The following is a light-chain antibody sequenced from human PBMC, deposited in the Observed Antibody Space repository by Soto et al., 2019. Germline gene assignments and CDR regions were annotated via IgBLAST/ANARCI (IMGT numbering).Light chain of an antibody. J-gene: IGLJ3*02. CDR1: RSNIGSNA. Sequence: QSVLTQPPSVSDAPRQRVTIFCSGSRSNIGSNAVTWYQQLPGKAPELLIYYDDQLPSGVSDRFSGSKSGTSASLAISGLQSEDEADYYCAAWDDNLNGPVFGGGTKLTVL. CDR2: YDD. V-gene: IGLV1-36*01. CDR3: AAWDDNLNGPV.